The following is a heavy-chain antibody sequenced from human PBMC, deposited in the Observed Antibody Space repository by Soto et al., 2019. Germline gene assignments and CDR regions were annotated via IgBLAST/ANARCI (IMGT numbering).Heavy chain of an antibody. J-gene: IGHJ3*01. CDR2: IIPIFDTT. CDR1: GGTFNNYA. V-gene: IGHV1-69*12. D-gene: IGHD2-2*01. CDR3: AREGGAAMIRAFDF. Sequence: QVQLVQSGAEVKKPGSSVKVSCKASGGTFNNYAVSWVRQAPGQGLEWMGGIIPIFDTTNYAQKFQGRVTMTAAESESAAYMELSSLRCEDTAVYYCAREGGAAMIRAFDFWGQGTMVTVSS.